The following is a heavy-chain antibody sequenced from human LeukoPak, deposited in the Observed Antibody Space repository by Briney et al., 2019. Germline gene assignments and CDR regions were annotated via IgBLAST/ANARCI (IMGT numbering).Heavy chain of an antibody. D-gene: IGHD3-10*01. J-gene: IGHJ4*02. CDR3: ARDVFYGSGSYYFDY. Sequence: SGTLSLTCAVSGGSISSSNWWSWVRQPPGKGLEWIGEIYHSGSTNYNPSLKSRVTISVDKSKNQFSLKLSPVTAADTAVYYCARDVFYGSGSYYFDYWGQGTLVTVSS. CDR2: IYHSGST. CDR1: GGSISSSNW. V-gene: IGHV4-4*02.